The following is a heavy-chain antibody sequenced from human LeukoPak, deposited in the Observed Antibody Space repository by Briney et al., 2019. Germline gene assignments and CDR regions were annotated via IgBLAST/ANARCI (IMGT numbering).Heavy chain of an antibody. CDR3: ARDDAASLYCSSTSCYLVPDYYGMDV. CDR2: IKQDGSEK. D-gene: IGHD2-2*01. Sequence: PGGSLRLSCAASGFTFSSYWMSWVRQAPGKGLEWVANIKQDGSEKYYVDSVKGRFTISRDNAKNSLYLQMNSLRAEDTAVYYCARDDAASLYCSSTSCYLVPDYYGMDVWGQGTTVTVSS. V-gene: IGHV3-7*01. CDR1: GFTFSSYW. J-gene: IGHJ6*02.